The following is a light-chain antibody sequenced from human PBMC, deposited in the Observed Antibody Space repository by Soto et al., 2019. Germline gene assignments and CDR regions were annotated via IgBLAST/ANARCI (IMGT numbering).Light chain of an antibody. CDR2: EAS. V-gene: IGKV3-11*01. Sequence: EMLLTLSPPCLSLSPEETATLSCRASQSFNNFLAWYQQRPGQAPRLLMYEASNRATGVPARFSGSGSGTDFTLTISSLEPEDFAIYYCQQRRNWPPTFGQGTKVDIK. J-gene: IGKJ1*01. CDR3: QQRRNWPPT. CDR1: QSFNNF.